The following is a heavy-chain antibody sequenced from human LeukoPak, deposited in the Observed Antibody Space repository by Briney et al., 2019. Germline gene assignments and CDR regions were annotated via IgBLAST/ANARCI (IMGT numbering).Heavy chain of an antibody. D-gene: IGHD5-12*01. CDR1: GYTFTSYY. CDR2: INFSGGTT. CDR3: ASRRDGSNYAAFDI. Sequence: ASVKVSCKASGYTFTSYYMHWVRQAPGQGLEWMGIINFSGGTTSYPQKFQGRVTMTMDTSTSTVYMELSSLRSEDTAVYYCASRRDGSNYAAFDIWGQGTMVTVSS. J-gene: IGHJ3*02. V-gene: IGHV1-46*01.